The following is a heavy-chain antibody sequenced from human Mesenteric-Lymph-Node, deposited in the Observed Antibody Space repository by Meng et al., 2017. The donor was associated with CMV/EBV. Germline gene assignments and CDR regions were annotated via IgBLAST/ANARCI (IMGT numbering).Heavy chain of an antibody. CDR1: GFTFSSYA. V-gene: IGHV3-23*03. CDR3: AKDRGGSSWYYFDY. J-gene: IGHJ4*02. Sequence: GESLKISCAASGFTFSSYAMSWVRQAPGKGLEWVSVIYSGGSRYFADSVKGRFTMSRDDSKNTLYLQMSSLRAEDTAVYYCAKDRGGSSWYYFDYWGQGTLVTVSS. CDR2: IYSGGSR. D-gene: IGHD6-13*01.